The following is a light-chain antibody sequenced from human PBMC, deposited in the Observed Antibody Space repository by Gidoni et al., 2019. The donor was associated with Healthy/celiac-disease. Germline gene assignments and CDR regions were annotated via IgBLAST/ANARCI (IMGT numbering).Light chain of an antibody. J-gene: IGLJ3*02. CDR3: AAWDDSLSGHWV. Sequence: QSVLTQPPSASGTPGQRVTISCSGSISNIGSTYVYWYQQLPGTAPKLLIYKNNQRPSGVPDRFSGSKSGTSASLAISGLRSEDEADYYCAAWDDSLSGHWVFGGGTKLTVL. CDR1: ISNIGSTY. CDR2: KNN. V-gene: IGLV1-47*01.